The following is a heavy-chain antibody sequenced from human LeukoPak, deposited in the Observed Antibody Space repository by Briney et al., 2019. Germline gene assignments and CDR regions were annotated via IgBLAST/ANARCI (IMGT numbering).Heavy chain of an antibody. CDR3: ARDKTRGLGYSYSKSGNYFDY. Sequence: GGSLRLSCAVSGFAFMAYIIDWVRQAPGRGLEWVGRITNKPNSYTTEYAASVKGRFTISRDNAKNSLYLQMNSLRAEDTAVYSCARDKTRGLGYSYSKSGNYFDYWGQGTLVTVSS. D-gene: IGHD5-18*01. V-gene: IGHV3-72*01. CDR2: ITNKPNSYTT. J-gene: IGHJ4*02. CDR1: GFAFMAYI.